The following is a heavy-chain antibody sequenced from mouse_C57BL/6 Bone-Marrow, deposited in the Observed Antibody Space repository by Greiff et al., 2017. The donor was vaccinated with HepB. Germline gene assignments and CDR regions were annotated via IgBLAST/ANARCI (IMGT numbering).Heavy chain of an antibody. J-gene: IGHJ1*03. CDR2: IDPANGNT. D-gene: IGHD1-1*01. Sequence: EVKLVESVAELVRPGASVKLSCTASGFNIKNTYMHWVKQRPEQGLEWIGRIDPANGNTKYAPKFQGKATITADTSSNTAYLQLSSLTSEDTAIYYCALITTVVATYDWYFDVWGTGTTVTVSS. CDR3: ALITTVVATYDWYFDV. CDR1: GFNIKNTY. V-gene: IGHV14-3*01.